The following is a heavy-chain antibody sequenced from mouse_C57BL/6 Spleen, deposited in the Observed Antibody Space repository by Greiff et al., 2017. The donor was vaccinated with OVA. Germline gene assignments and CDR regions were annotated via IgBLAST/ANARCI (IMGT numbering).Heavy chain of an antibody. CDR1: GYTFTSYW. J-gene: IGHJ2*01. CDR3: ARLVTTVVVPFDY. V-gene: IGHV1-7*01. D-gene: IGHD1-1*01. Sequence: VQLQQSRAELAKPGASVKLSCKASGYTFTSYWMHWVKQRPGQGLEWIGYINPSSGYTKYNQKFKDKATLTADKSSSTAYMQLSSLTYEDSAVYYCARLVTTVVVPFDYWGQGTTLTVSS. CDR2: INPSSGYT.